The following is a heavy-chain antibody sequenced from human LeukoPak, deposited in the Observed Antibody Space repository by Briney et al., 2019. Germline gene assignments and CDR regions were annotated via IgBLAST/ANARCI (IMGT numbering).Heavy chain of an antibody. J-gene: IGHJ4*02. Sequence: SETLSLTCTVSGGSISGYYWSWIRQPPGQGLEGIGCIYYRGTSKYNPSLMSRVNMSVDTSKPQVSLNLSSVPAAHTAVYYCARHYCSGGNCYYFDHWGPGTLVTVSS. CDR1: GGSISGYY. CDR2: IYYRGTS. V-gene: IGHV4-59*08. D-gene: IGHD2-15*01. CDR3: ARHYCSGGNCYYFDH.